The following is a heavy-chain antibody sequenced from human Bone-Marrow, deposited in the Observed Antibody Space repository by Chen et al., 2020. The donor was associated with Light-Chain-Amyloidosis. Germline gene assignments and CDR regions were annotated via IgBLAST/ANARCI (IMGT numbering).Heavy chain of an antibody. J-gene: IGHJ5*02. CDR1: GGTFNSYG. CDR2: IIPMFGRA. CDR3: ARDETPIFGVVTYNWFDP. V-gene: IGHV1-69*01. D-gene: IGHD3-3*01. Sequence: QVQLVQSGAEVKKPGSSVKVSCRASGGTFNSYGVCWIRQAPGQGLEWMGWIIPMFGRAHYAQKFQGRVTMTADESTNTAYMELSRLGSEDTAVYYCARDETPIFGVVTYNWFDPWGQGTLVTVSS.